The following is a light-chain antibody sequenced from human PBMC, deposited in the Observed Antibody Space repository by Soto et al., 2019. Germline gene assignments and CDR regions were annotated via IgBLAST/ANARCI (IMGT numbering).Light chain of an antibody. CDR2: EVS. J-gene: IGLJ2*01. CDR1: SRDDGGYNY. CDR3: SSYTSSSTLDVV. Sequence: QSVLTQPASVSGAPGQSITISCTGTSRDDGGYNYVSWYQQHPGKAPKLMIYEVSNRPSGVSNRFSGSKSGNTASLTISGLLAEDESDYYCSSYTSSSTLDVVFGGGTKVTVL. V-gene: IGLV2-14*01.